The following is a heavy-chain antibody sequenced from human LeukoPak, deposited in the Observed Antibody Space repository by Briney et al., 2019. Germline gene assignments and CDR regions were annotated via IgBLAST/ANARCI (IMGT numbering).Heavy chain of an antibody. Sequence: ASVKVSCTVSGYTLTEISMHWVRQPPGKGLEWMGGFDIEDGETIYAQKFQGRVTMTEDTSTDTAYMELSSLRSEDTAVYYCATGGYDSSGYYALGFDYWGQGTLVTVSS. V-gene: IGHV1-24*01. J-gene: IGHJ4*02. D-gene: IGHD3-22*01. CDR1: GYTLTEIS. CDR2: FDIEDGET. CDR3: ATGGYDSSGYYALGFDY.